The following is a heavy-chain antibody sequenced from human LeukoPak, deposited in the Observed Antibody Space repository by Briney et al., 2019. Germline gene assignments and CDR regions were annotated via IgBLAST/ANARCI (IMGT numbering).Heavy chain of an antibody. D-gene: IGHD1-1*01. CDR1: EFIFNRSW. V-gene: IGHV3-7*01. Sequence: GGSLRLSCAASEFIFNRSWMNWVRQAPGKGLEWVANMDPSGSQKRYVDSVKGRFTISKDNPGTSVYLDMFGLRAEDAAIYYCATWTSGNYWGQGTLVTVSS. CDR3: ATWTSGNY. J-gene: IGHJ4*02. CDR2: MDPSGSQK.